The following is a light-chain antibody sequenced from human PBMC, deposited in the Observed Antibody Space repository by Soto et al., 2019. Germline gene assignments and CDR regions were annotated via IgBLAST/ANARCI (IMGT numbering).Light chain of an antibody. J-gene: IGKJ2*01. CDR2: GAS. CDR1: HSVRSN. V-gene: IGKV3-15*01. CDR3: QQYINWPPLYT. Sequence: EIVMTQSPATLSVSPGERATLSCRASHSVRSNLAWYQQKPGQAPRLLIYGASIRATDIPARFSGSGSGTEFTLTISSVQSEDFAVYYCQQYINWPPLYTFGQGTKLEIK.